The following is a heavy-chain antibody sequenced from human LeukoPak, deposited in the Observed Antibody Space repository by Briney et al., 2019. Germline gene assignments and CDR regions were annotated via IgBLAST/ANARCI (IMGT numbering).Heavy chain of an antibody. V-gene: IGHV1-18*01. D-gene: IGHD5-12*01. Sequence: ASVTVSCKASGYTFTSYGISWVRQAPGQGLEWMGWISAYNGNTNYAQKLQGRVTMTTDTSTSTAYMELRSLRSDDTAVYYCARDTNKAVATISDYWGQGTLVTVSS. CDR2: ISAYNGNT. CDR1: GYTFTSYG. CDR3: ARDTNKAVATISDY. J-gene: IGHJ4*02.